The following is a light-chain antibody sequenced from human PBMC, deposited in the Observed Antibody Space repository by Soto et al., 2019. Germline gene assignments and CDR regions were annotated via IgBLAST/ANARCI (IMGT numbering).Light chain of an antibody. V-gene: IGLV2-14*01. CDR1: SSDVGGYNY. CDR3: NSYTSRATGV. CDR2: EVS. Sequence: QSALTQPASVSGSPGQSITISCTGTSSDVGGYNYVSWYQQHPGRAPKLLIFEVSNRPSGVSNRFSGSKSGNMASLTISGLQAEDEADYYCNSYTSRATGVFGGGTKLTVL. J-gene: IGLJ2*01.